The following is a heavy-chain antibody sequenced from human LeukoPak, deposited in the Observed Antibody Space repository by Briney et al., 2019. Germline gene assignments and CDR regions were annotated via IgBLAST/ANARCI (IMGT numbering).Heavy chain of an antibody. J-gene: IGHJ4*02. Sequence: KTSQTLSLTCTVSGGSISSGGYYWSWIRQHPGKGLEWIGYIYYSGSTYYNPSLKSRVTISVDTSKNQFSLKLSSVTAADTAVYYCARSKARGDYRDWGQGTLVTVSS. D-gene: IGHD4-17*01. CDR3: ARSKARGDYRD. CDR1: GGSISSGGYY. V-gene: IGHV4-31*03. CDR2: IYYSGST.